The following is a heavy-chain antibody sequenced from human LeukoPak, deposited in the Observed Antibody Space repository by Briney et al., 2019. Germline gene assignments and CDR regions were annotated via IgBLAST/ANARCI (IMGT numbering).Heavy chain of an antibody. D-gene: IGHD2-2*01. Sequence: ASVKVSCKASGYTFTSYGISWVRQAPGQGLEWMGWISAYNGNTNYARKLQGRVTMTTDTSTSTAYMELRSLRSDDTAVYYCAILGYCSSTSCYDSDYYYYYGMGVWGQGTTVTVSS. CDR2: ISAYNGNT. CDR1: GYTFTSYG. V-gene: IGHV1-18*01. CDR3: AILGYCSSTSCYDSDYYYYYGMGV. J-gene: IGHJ6*02.